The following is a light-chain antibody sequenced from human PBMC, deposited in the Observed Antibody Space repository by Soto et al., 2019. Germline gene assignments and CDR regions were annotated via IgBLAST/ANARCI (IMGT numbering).Light chain of an antibody. CDR2: DVS. CDR3: SSYTSSSRYV. J-gene: IGLJ1*01. V-gene: IGLV2-14*01. CDR1: SSDVGDYNY. Sequence: QSVLTQPASVSGSPGQSITISCTGTSSDVGDYNYVSWYQQHPGKAPKFMIYDVSIRPSGVSNRFSGSKSGNTASLTISGLHAEDEADYYCSSYTSSSRYVFGTGTKLTVL.